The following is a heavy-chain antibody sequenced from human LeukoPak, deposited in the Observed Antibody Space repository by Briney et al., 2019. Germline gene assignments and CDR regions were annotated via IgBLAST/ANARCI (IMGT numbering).Heavy chain of an antibody. Sequence: GESLKISCRGSGYTFSTLWIAWVRQKPGKGLEWMGTIYPGDSETKYSPSFEGQVTISGDNSINTVYLQWDSLKASDTAMYYCARAKGSIYFYGMDVWAQGTMVIVSS. CDR3: ARAKGSIYFYGMDV. D-gene: IGHD4-4*01. V-gene: IGHV5-51*01. CDR1: GYTFSTLW. CDR2: IYPGDSET. J-gene: IGHJ6*02.